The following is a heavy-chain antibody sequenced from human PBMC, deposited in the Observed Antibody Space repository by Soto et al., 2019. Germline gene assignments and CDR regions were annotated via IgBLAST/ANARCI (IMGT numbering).Heavy chain of an antibody. D-gene: IGHD6-19*01. CDR1: SDSIAGENW. CDR2: VFHTGGT. Sequence: QVQLQESGPGLVKPSETLSLTCTVSSDSIAGENWWSWVRQPPGLGLEWIGEVFHTGGTNYNPSLKSRVTMEVDKSKNQFSLKLISATAADTAGYYCARVFSAGSGWMYYFDFWGQGTLVSVSS. CDR3: ARVFSAGSGWMYYFDF. V-gene: IGHV4-4*02. J-gene: IGHJ4*02.